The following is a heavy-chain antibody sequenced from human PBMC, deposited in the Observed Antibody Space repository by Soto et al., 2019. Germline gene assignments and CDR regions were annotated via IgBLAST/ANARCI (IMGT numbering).Heavy chain of an antibody. Sequence: XGSLRLSCAASGFTFSNAWMSWVRQAPGKGLDWVGRIKSKTDGGTTDYAAPVKGRFTISRDDSKNTLYLQMNSLKTEDTAVYYCTTGPTYYYDSSGYPYYFDYWGQETLVTVSS. J-gene: IGHJ4*02. CDR2: IKSKTDGGTT. CDR1: GFTFSNAW. V-gene: IGHV3-15*01. CDR3: TTGPTYYYDSSGYPYYFDY. D-gene: IGHD3-22*01.